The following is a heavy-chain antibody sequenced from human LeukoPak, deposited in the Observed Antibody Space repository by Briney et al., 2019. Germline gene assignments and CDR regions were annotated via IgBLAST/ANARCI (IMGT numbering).Heavy chain of an antibody. CDR1: GFTFGDYA. Sequence: GGSLRLSCTASGFTFGDYAVTWFRQAPGKGLECLGFIRTKAFGGTTEYAASVKGRFTFSRDDSKSIAYLQMNSLKTEDTAVYYCTRDPYGDYARYFDYWGQGTLVTVSS. CDR2: IRTKAFGGTT. V-gene: IGHV3-49*03. J-gene: IGHJ4*02. D-gene: IGHD4-17*01. CDR3: TRDPYGDYARYFDY.